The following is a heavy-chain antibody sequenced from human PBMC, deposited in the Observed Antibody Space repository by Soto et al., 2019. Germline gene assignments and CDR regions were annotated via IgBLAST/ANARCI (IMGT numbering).Heavy chain of an antibody. CDR3: ARGLAAAGTGAFDI. CDR1: GFTVSSNY. D-gene: IGHD6-13*01. V-gene: IGHV3-53*01. Sequence: GGSLRLSCAASGFTVSSNYMSWVRQAPGKGLEWVSVIYSGGSTYYADSVKGRFTISRDNSKNTLYLQMNSLRAEDTAVYYCARGLAAAGTGAFDIWGKGTMVTVSS. J-gene: IGHJ3*02. CDR2: IYSGGST.